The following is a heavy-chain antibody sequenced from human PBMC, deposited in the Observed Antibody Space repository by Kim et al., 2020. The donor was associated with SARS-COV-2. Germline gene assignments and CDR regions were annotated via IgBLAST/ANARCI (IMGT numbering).Heavy chain of an antibody. CDR2: K. D-gene: IGHD3-10*01. J-gene: IGHJ6*04. CDR3: ARRGMLASAMDV. V-gene: IGHV3-30*01. Sequence: KYFADALKGRFTISRDNYKNILFLQLNNLTTEDTAVYFCARRGMLASAMDVWGIGTTLIVSS.